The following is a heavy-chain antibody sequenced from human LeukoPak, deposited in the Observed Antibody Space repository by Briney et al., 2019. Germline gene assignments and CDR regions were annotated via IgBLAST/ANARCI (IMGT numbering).Heavy chain of an antibody. V-gene: IGHV1-69*01. CDR2: IIPIFGTA. CDR1: GGTFSSYA. D-gene: IGHD3-16*01. J-gene: IGHJ4*02. Sequence: ASVKVSCTASGGTFSSYAISWVRQAPGQGLEWMGGIIPIFGTANYAQKFQGRVTITADESTSTAYMELSSLRSEDTAVYYCATGLRETLFDYWGQGTLVTVSS. CDR3: ATGLRETLFDY.